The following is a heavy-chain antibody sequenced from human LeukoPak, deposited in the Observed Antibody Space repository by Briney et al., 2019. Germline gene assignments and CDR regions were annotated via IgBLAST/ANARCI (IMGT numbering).Heavy chain of an antibody. Sequence: GGSLRLSCAASGFTVSSKYMSWVRQAPGKGLEWVSVIYSGGSTYYADSVKGRFTISRDNSKNTLYLQMNSLRAEDTAVYYCARAPNVGYYFDSWGQGTPVTVSS. V-gene: IGHV3-53*01. CDR1: GFTVSSKY. CDR3: ARAPNVGYYFDS. D-gene: IGHD1-26*01. CDR2: IYSGGST. J-gene: IGHJ4*02.